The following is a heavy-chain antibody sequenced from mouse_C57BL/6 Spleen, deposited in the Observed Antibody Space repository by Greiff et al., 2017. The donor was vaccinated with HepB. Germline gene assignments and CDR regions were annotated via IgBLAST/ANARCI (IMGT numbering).Heavy chain of an antibody. V-gene: IGHV1-39*01. CDR1: GYSFTDYN. CDR2: INPNYGTT. D-gene: IGHD1-1*01. CDR3: AGRVYGSSNYFDY. Sequence: VQLQQSGPELVKPGASVKLSCKASGYSFTDYNMNWVKQSNGKSLEWIGVINPNYGTTSYNQKFKGKATLTVDQSSSTAYMQLNSLTSEDAAVYYCAGRVYGSSNYFDYWGQGTTLTVSS. J-gene: IGHJ2*01.